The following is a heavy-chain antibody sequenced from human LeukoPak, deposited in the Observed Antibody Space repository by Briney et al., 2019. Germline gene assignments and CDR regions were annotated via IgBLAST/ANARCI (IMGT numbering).Heavy chain of an antibody. D-gene: IGHD3-22*01. J-gene: IGHJ4*02. CDR1: GFTFSSYE. Sequence: PGGSLRLSCAASGFTFSSYEMNWVRQAPGKGLEWVSYISSSGSTIYYADSVKGRFTISRDNAKNSLYLQMNSLRAEDTATYFCAKIHYDSNTYYYGFDFWGQGTLVTVSS. V-gene: IGHV3-48*03. CDR3: AKIHYDSNTYYYGFDF. CDR2: ISSSGSTI.